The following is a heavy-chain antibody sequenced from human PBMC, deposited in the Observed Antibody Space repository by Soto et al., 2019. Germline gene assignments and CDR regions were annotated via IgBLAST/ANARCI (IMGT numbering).Heavy chain of an antibody. CDR2: ISYDGSNK. V-gene: IGHV3-30-3*01. Sequence: GGSLRLSCAASGFTFSSYAMHWVRQAPGKGLEWVAVISYDGSNKYYADSVKGRFTISRDNSKNTLYLQMNSLIAEDTAVYYCARARGDYYDSSGYYYYYGMDVWGQGTTVTVSS. CDR1: GFTFSSYA. D-gene: IGHD3-22*01. J-gene: IGHJ6*02. CDR3: ARARGDYYDSSGYYYYYGMDV.